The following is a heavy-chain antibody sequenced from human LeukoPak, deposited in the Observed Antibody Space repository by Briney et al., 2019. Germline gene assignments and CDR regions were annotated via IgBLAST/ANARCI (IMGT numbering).Heavy chain of an antibody. Sequence: ASVKVSCKASGYTFSSYHIHWVRQAPGQGLEWMGRINPSFNPGVDVTSYAQKFQGRITMTRDISTNTVYMELSSLTSEDTAVYYCARAWESIAGYYFDYWGQGTLVTVSS. J-gene: IGHJ4*02. CDR3: ARAWESIAGYYFDY. V-gene: IGHV1-46*01. D-gene: IGHD1-26*01. CDR2: INPSFNPGVDVT. CDR1: GYTFSSYH.